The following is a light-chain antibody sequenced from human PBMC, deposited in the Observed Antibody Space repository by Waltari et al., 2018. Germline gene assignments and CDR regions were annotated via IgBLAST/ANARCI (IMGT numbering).Light chain of an antibody. CDR1: QRVGSN. V-gene: IGKV3-11*01. Sequence: EIVLTQSPATLSLSPGARATLSCRASQRVGSNLAWYQQKPGLTPRLVIYGESNRATGIPDRFSASGSGTDFTLTISSLEPDDFAVYYCQQHTDWPLTFGGGTK. CDR3: QQHTDWPLT. CDR2: GES. J-gene: IGKJ4*01.